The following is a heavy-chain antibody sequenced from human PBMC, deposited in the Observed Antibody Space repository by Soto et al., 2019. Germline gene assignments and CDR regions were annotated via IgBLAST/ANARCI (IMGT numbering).Heavy chain of an antibody. CDR3: TREAGLVDWVYYFDS. Sequence: QVQLQESGPGLVKPSGTLSLTCAVSGDSITSNNWWGWVRQSPGKGLEWIGDIDHSGFTNYNPSLKSRVTISVDTSKNHFSLNLRSVTAADTAVYFCTREAGLVDWVYYFDSWGQGTLVTVSS. D-gene: IGHD2-8*02. V-gene: IGHV4-4*02. CDR2: IDHSGFT. J-gene: IGHJ4*02. CDR1: GDSITSNNW.